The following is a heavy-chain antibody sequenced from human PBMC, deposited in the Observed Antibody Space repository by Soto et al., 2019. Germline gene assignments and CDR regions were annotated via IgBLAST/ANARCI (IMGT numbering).Heavy chain of an antibody. CDR2: INSDGSSI. CDR3: ARLPVDTITSLDY. J-gene: IGHJ4*02. CDR1: GFTFSRYW. Sequence: EVQLVESGGDLVQPGGFLRLSCATPGFTFSRYWIHWVRQVPGKGLVWVSRINSDGSSISYSDSVKGRFTISRDNAKNTLYLQMNSLRVEDTAVYYCARLPVDTITSLDYWGQGTLVTVSS. V-gene: IGHV3-74*01. D-gene: IGHD3-3*01.